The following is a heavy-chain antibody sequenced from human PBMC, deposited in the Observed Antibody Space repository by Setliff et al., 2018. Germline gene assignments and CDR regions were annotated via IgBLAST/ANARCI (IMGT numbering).Heavy chain of an antibody. CDR3: ARAQYRAIFGVYYYYYGMDV. CDR2: IYPGDSDT. D-gene: IGHD3-3*01. Sequence: GASLKISCKGSGYSFTSYWIGWVRQMPGKGLEWMGIIYPGDSDTRYSPSFQGQVTISADKSISTAYLQWSSLKASDTAMYYCARAQYRAIFGVYYYYYGMDVWGQGTTVTVSS. J-gene: IGHJ6*02. CDR1: GYSFTSYW. V-gene: IGHV5-51*01.